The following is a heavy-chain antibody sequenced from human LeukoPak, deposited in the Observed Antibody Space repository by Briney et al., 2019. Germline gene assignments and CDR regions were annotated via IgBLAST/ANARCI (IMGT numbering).Heavy chain of an antibody. V-gene: IGHV3-74*01. D-gene: IGHD6-6*01. CDR1: GLTFSSYW. J-gene: IGHJ4*02. CDR3: ARGMYSSSSVDFDY. Sequence: PGGSLRLSCAASGLTFSSYWMHWVRQAPGKGLVWVSRINSDGSSTSYADSVKGRFTISRDNAKNTLYLQMNSLRAEDTAVYYCARGMYSSSSVDFDYWGQGTLVTVSS. CDR2: INSDGSST.